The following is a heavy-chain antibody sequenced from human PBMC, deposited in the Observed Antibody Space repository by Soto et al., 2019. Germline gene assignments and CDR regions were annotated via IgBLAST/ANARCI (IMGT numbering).Heavy chain of an antibody. D-gene: IGHD4-17*01. V-gene: IGHV3-7*01. Sequence: EVQLVESGGGLFQPGGSLRLSCAASGFTFSSYWMSWVRQAPGKGLGWVANIKQDGSEKYYVDSVKGRFTISRDNAKNSLYLQMNSLRAEDTAVYYCARLDYGDYLIPDYWGQGTLVTVSS. CDR1: GFTFSSYW. J-gene: IGHJ4*02. CDR3: ARLDYGDYLIPDY. CDR2: IKQDGSEK.